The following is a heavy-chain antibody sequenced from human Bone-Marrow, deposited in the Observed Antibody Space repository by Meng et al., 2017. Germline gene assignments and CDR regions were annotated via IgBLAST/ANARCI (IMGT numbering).Heavy chain of an antibody. Sequence: GGSLRLSCAASGFTFSSYAMSWVRQAPGKGLEWVSAISGSGGSTYYADSVKGRFTISRDNSKNTLYLQMNSLRAEDTAVYYCAKPLTMTGYFFPGPYYYGMDVWGQGTRVTVSS. CDR3: AKPLTMTGYFFPGPYYYGMDV. CDR1: GFTFSSYA. J-gene: IGHJ6*02. D-gene: IGHD3-9*01. V-gene: IGHV3-23*01. CDR2: ISGSGGST.